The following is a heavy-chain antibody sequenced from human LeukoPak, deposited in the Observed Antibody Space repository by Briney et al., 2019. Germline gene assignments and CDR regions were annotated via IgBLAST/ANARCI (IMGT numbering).Heavy chain of an antibody. CDR1: GYTFTSYA. V-gene: IGHV1-3*01. J-gene: IGHJ4*02. D-gene: IGHD4-11*01. CDR2: INAGNGNT. Sequence: GASVKVSCKASGYTFTSYAMHWVRQAPGQRLEWMGWINAGNGNTKYSQKFQGRVTITRDTSASTAYMELSSLRSEDTAVYYCARAPSRNNLYSNYGIDYWGQGTLVTVSS. CDR3: ARAPSRNNLYSNYGIDY.